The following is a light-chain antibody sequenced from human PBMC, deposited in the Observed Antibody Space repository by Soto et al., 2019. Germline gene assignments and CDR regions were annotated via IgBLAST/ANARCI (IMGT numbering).Light chain of an antibody. CDR3: CSYDVSNVVL. CDR2: EVT. Sequence: QSVLTQRHSASGSPGQSVTISCTGTRNDVGGWNYVSWYQQHPGEVPKLLIFEVTRRPSGVPDRFSGSKSGNTAYLTVSGLRTEDEAHYYCCSYDVSNVVLFGGGTKVTVL. J-gene: IGLJ3*02. V-gene: IGLV2-8*01. CDR1: RNDVGGWNY.